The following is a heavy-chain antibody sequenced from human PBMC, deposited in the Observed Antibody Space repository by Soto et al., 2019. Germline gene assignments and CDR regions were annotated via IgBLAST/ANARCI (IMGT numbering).Heavy chain of an antibody. CDR3: ARHDGFRSGWIFDY. CDR2: IYSSENT. D-gene: IGHD6-19*01. V-gene: IGHV4-39*01. J-gene: IGHJ4*01. CDR1: GGSVSSSSYS. Sequence: TSETLSLTCTVSGGSVSSSSYSWGWIRQSPGKGLEWIGPIYSSENTYHNPSLLSRVTISVDTSKNEFSVRLSSVTAADTAVYYCARHDGFRSGWIFDYWGHGTLVTVS.